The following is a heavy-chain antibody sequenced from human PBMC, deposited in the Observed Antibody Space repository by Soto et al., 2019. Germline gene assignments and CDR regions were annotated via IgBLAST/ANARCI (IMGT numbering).Heavy chain of an antibody. CDR3: AKVLAAGDYPIVGINYYGMDV. CDR2: ISSDSSTI. D-gene: IGHD2-15*01. J-gene: IGHJ6*02. Sequence: GGSLRLSCAASGFTFSSYAMNWVRQAPGKGLEWVSYISSDSSTIYYADSVKGRFTISRDSAKNSLYLQMNSLRDEDTAVYYCAKVLAAGDYPIVGINYYGMDVWGQGTTVTVSS. CDR1: GFTFSSYA. V-gene: IGHV3-48*02.